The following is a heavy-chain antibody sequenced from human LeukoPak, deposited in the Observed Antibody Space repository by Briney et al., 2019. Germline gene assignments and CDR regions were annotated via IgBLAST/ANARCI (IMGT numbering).Heavy chain of an antibody. J-gene: IGHJ4*02. Sequence: GGSLRLSRAVSGFTFSNFGMQSVRQAPGKGLEWVAVVWYDGYNQFYADSVRGRFTISRDNSKNTLYLQMNSLRGEDAAVYDSAPLGSEMARILGTYYFDFWGQGTLVTVSS. CDR2: VWYDGYNQ. D-gene: IGHD5-24*01. CDR3: APLGSEMARILGTYYFDF. V-gene: IGHV3-33*03. CDR1: GFTFSNFG.